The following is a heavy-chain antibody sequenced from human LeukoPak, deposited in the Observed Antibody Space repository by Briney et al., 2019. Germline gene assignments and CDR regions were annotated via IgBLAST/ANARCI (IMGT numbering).Heavy chain of an antibody. J-gene: IGHJ3*02. V-gene: IGHV3-30-3*01. CDR3: ARDPLDISRWTNAFDI. Sequence: GRSLRLSCVGSGFTFDDYAMHWVRQAPVKALEWVAFISYNGNQKYGDSLKGRFTISRDNSKNTLYLQVNGLRPEDTAVYYCARDPLDISRWTNAFDIWGQETMVSVSS. CDR1: GFTFDDYA. D-gene: IGHD5-12*01. CDR2: ISYNGNQ.